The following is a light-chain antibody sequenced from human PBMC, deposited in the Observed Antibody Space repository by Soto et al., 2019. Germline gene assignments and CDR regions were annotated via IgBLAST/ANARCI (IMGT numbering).Light chain of an antibody. V-gene: IGLV3-21*02. CDR2: DDS. CDR1: NIGSKS. Sequence: SYELTQPPSVSVAPGPTARSTCGGNNIGSKSVHWYQQKPGQAPVQVVYDDSDRPSGIPERFSGSNSGNTATLTISRVEAGDEADYYCQVCDSSSDHWVFCGGTKPTVL. J-gene: IGLJ3*02. CDR3: QVCDSSSDHWV.